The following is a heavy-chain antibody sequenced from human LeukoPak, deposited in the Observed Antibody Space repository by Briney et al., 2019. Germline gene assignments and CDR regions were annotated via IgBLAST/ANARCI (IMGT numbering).Heavy chain of an antibody. CDR2: ISNSGSAK. J-gene: IGHJ4*02. V-gene: IGHV3-48*01. D-gene: IGHD3-3*01. CDR1: GFTFSSYG. CDR3: ARMSGSRLPGY. Sequence: PGGSLRLSCAASGFTFSSYGMHWVRQAPGKGLEWVSYISNSGSAKYYAASVKGRFTISRDNGKNSLYLQMNSLRAEDTAVYYCARMSGSRLPGYWGQGTLVTVSS.